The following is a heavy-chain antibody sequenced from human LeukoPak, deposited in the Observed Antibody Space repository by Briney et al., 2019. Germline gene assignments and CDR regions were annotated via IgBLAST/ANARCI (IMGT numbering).Heavy chain of an antibody. J-gene: IGHJ4*02. CDR1: GFSFSVSA. V-gene: IGHV3-73*01. D-gene: IGHD4-17*01. Sequence: GRSLKLSCAASGFSFSVSAMHWVRQASGKGLEWVGRIRSKANSYATAYAASVNGRFTISRNDSKNTAYLQLNSLKTEDTAVYYCTCPKRYGDDGNDYWGQGTLVTVSS. CDR2: IRSKANSYAT. CDR3: TCPKRYGDDGNDY.